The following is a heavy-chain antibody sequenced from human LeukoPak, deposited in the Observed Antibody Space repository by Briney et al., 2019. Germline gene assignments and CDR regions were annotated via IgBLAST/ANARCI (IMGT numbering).Heavy chain of an antibody. Sequence: SETLSLTCTLSGGSISSYYWSWIRQSDGKGLEWIGRIHARGGTDYNPSLKSRVTMSLDTSKNQFSLNLRSMTAADTAVYYCARSYDTSGYYYNFDYWGQGTLVTVSS. CDR2: IHARGGT. D-gene: IGHD3-22*01. V-gene: IGHV4-4*07. CDR1: GGSISSYY. J-gene: IGHJ4*02. CDR3: ARSYDTSGYYYNFDY.